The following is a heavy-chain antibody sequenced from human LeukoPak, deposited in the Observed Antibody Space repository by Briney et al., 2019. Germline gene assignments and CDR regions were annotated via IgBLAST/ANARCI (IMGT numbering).Heavy chain of an antibody. Sequence: GASVKVSCKASGDTFSSFAVSWVRQAPGQGLEWMGRIIPLFGTADYAQRYQGRVTISADNSLNTAYLELSSLTSEDTAVYYCARGGSPIFYYYIDVWGKGTTVTISS. CDR1: GDTFSSFA. J-gene: IGHJ6*03. CDR3: ARGGSPIFYYYIDV. V-gene: IGHV1-69*06. CDR2: IIPLFGTA. D-gene: IGHD2-2*01.